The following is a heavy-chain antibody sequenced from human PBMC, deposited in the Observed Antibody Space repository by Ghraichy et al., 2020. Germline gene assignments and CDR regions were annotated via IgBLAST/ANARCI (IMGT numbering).Heavy chain of an antibody. Sequence: ASVKVSCKASGYTFTTYHIHWVRQAPGQGLEWMGIINPSGGFTNYAQKFQGRVTMTRDTSTSTVYMELSSLRSEDTAVYYCARPGGQWLFDYWGQGTLVTVSS. J-gene: IGHJ4*02. CDR2: INPSGGFT. CDR1: GYTFTTYH. CDR3: ARPGGQWLFDY. V-gene: IGHV1-46*01. D-gene: IGHD6-19*01.